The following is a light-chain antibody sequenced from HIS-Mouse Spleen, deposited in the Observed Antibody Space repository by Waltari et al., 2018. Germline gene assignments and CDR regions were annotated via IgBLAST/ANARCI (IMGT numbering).Light chain of an antibody. J-gene: IGLJ2*01. CDR3: CSYAGSSTVV. Sequence: QSALTQPAPGPGLPGPSITTSCTGTISDVGSLNLAPWYQQHPGKAPKLMIYEGSKRPSGVSNRFSGSKSGNTASLTISGLQAEDEADYYCCSYAGSSTVVFGGGTKLTVL. CDR2: EGS. V-gene: IGLV2-23*01. CDR1: ISDVGSLNL.